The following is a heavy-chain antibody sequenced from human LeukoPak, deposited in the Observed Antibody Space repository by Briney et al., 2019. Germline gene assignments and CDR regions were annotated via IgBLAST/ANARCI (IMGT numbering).Heavy chain of an antibody. V-gene: IGHV4-39*07. J-gene: IGHJ4*02. D-gene: IGHD6-13*01. CDR2: IYYSGST. Sequence: SETLSLTCTVSGGSISSSSYYWGWIRQPPGKGLEWIGSIYYSGSTYYNPSLKSRVTISVDTSKNQFSLKLSSVTAADTAVYYCARIGPDSSSWYRVYYFDYWGQGTLVTVSS. CDR3: ARIGPDSSSWYRVYYFDY. CDR1: GGSISSSSYY.